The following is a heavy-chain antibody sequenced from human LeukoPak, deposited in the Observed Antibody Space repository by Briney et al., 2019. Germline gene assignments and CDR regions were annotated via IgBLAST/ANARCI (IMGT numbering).Heavy chain of an antibody. CDR3: ASTGGYDFWDMGY. D-gene: IGHD3-3*01. Sequence: GGSLRLSCAASGFTFSSYNMNWVRQAPGKGLEWVSYIRSSGNTIYYADSVKGRFTISRDNSKNTLYLQMSSLRAEDTAVYYCASTGGYDFWDMGYWGRGTLVTVSS. V-gene: IGHV3-48*01. J-gene: IGHJ4*02. CDR2: IRSSGNTI. CDR1: GFTFSSYN.